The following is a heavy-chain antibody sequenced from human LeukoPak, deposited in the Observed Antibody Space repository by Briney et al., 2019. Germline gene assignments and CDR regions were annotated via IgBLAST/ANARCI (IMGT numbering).Heavy chain of an antibody. V-gene: IGHV3-23*01. J-gene: IGHJ4*02. D-gene: IGHD3-10*01. Sequence: PGGSLRLSCAASGFTFSSYGMSWVRQAPGKGLEWVSAISGSGGSTYYADSVKGRFTISRDNSKNTLYLQMNSLRAEDTAVYYCAATMVRGVIFYWGQGTLVTVSS. CDR3: AATMVRGVIFY. CDR2: ISGSGGST. CDR1: GFTFSSYG.